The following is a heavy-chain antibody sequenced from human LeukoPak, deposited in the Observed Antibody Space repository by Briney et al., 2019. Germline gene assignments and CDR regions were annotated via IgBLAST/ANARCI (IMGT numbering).Heavy chain of an antibody. CDR1: GGSISSSSYY. CDR3: ARQLEIYYYYYMDV. D-gene: IGHD5-24*01. CDR2: IYYSGST. V-gene: IGHV4-39*01. Sequence: KPSETLSLTRTVSGGSISSSSYYWGWIRQPPGKGLEWIGSIYYSGSTYYNPSLKSRVTISVDTSKNQFSLKLSSVTAADTAVYYCARQLEIYYYYYMDVWGKGTTVTVSS. J-gene: IGHJ6*03.